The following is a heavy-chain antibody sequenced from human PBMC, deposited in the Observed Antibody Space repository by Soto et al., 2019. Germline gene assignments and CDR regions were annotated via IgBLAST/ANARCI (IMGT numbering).Heavy chain of an antibody. V-gene: IGHV3-11*06. CDR2: ISSSSSYT. CDR1: GFTFSDYY. J-gene: IGHJ4*02. Sequence: GGSLRLSCAASGFTFSDYYMSWIRQAPGKGLEWVSYISSSSSYTNYADSVKGRFTISRDNAKNSLYLQMNSLRAEDTAVYYCARVLIRSSWPIHYWGPGTLVTVSS. CDR3: ARVLIRSSWPIHY. D-gene: IGHD6-13*01.